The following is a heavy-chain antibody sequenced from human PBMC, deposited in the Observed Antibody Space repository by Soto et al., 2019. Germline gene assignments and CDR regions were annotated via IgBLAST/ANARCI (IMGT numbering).Heavy chain of an antibody. CDR1: GFTSSNYG. J-gene: IGHJ6*02. CDR3: ARQLTINRPGMDV. CDR2: IGTSGDT. Sequence: GGSLRLSCAASGFTSSNYGMHWVRQATGKGLEWVSVIGTSGDTYYPDSVKGRFTSSRENAKNSLYLQMNNLRPEDTAVYYCARQLTINRPGMDVWGQGTTVTVSS. D-gene: IGHD4-4*01. V-gene: IGHV3-13*01.